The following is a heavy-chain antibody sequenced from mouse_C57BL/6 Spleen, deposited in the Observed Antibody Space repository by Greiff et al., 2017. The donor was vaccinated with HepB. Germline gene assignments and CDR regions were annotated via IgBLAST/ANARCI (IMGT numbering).Heavy chain of an antibody. CDR3: ASTGYSNPYWYFDV. D-gene: IGHD2-5*01. V-gene: IGHV1-18*01. J-gene: IGHJ1*03. CDR1: GYTFTDYN. Sequence: EVKLVESGPELVKPGASVKIPCKASGYTFTDYNMDWVKQSHGKSLEWIGDINPNNGGTIYNQKFKGKATLTVDKSSSTAYMELRILTSEDTAVYYCASTGYSNPYWYFDVWGTGTTVTVSS. CDR2: INPNNGGT.